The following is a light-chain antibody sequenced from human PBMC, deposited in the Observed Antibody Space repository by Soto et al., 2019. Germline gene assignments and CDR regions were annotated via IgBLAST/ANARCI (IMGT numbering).Light chain of an antibody. CDR2: EAS. CDR3: QQYDNLPLT. Sequence: DIQMAQSPSSLSASVGDRITITCQASQDITNYLNWYQQKPGKAPKVLISEASNLETGVPSRFSGSGSGTHFTFSISSLQPEDIATYYCQQYDNLPLTFGGGTKV. CDR1: QDITNY. V-gene: IGKV1-33*01. J-gene: IGKJ4*01.